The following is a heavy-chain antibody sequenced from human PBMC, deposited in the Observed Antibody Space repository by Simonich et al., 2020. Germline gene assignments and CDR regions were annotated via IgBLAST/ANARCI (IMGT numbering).Heavy chain of an antibody. J-gene: IGHJ4*02. V-gene: IGHV1-46*03. CDR1: GYTFTSYY. Sequence: QVQLVQSGAEVKKPGASVKVSCKASGYTFTSYYMHWVRQAPGQGLEWRGISNPSGGSTSYAQKFQGRVTMTRDTSTSTVYMELSSLRSEDTAVYYCARRHSSSRTFDYWGQGTLVTVSS. CDR2: SNPSGGST. CDR3: ARRHSSSRTFDY. D-gene: IGHD6-6*01.